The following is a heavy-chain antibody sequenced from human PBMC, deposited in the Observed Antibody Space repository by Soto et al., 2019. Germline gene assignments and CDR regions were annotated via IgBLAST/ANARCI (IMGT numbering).Heavy chain of an antibody. J-gene: IGHJ4*02. CDR2: ISSNGGST. Sequence: TVGSLRLSCSASGFTFSSYAMHWVRQAPGKGLEYVSAISSNGGSTYYADSVKGRFTISRDNSKNTLYLQMSSLRAEDTAVYYCASIAVAGTLDYWGQGTLVTVSS. V-gene: IGHV3-64D*06. CDR3: ASIAVAGTLDY. CDR1: GFTFSSYA. D-gene: IGHD6-19*01.